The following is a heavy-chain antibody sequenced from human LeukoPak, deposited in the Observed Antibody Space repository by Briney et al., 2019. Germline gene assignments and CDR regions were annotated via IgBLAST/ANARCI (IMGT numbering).Heavy chain of an antibody. CDR1: GFTFDDYA. D-gene: IGHD1-26*01. V-gene: IGHV3-9*03. J-gene: IGHJ3*02. Sequence: GRSLRLSCAASGFTFDDYAMHWVRQAPGKGLEWVSGISWNSGSIGYADSVKGRFTISRDDAKNSLYLQMNSLRAEDMALYYCAKDIGGSFPGSAFDICGQGRMVTVSS. CDR3: AKDIGGSFPGSAFDI. CDR2: ISWNSGSI.